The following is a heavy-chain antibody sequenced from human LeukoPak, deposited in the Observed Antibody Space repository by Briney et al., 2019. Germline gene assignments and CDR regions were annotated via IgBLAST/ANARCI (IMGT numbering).Heavy chain of an antibody. J-gene: IGHJ4*02. CDR3: ARDSADTSTDY. Sequence: GGSLRLSCAASGFTFSSYSMNWVRQAPGKGLEWVSYISSSSSTIYYADSVKGRFTISRDNAKNSLYLQMNSLRAEDTAVYYCARDSADTSTDYWGQGTLVTVSS. CDR1: GFTFSSYS. CDR2: ISSSSSTI. V-gene: IGHV3-48*04. D-gene: IGHD2-2*01.